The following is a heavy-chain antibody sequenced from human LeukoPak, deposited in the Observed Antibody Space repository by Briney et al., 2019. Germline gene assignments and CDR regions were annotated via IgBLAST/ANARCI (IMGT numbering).Heavy chain of an antibody. CDR1: GYTFTSYA. V-gene: IGHV1-3*01. CDR2: INAGNGST. CDR3: ASSSLGAVPFDY. D-gene: IGHD3-16*01. J-gene: IGHJ4*02. Sequence: ASVKVSCKASGYTFTSYAMHWVRQAPGQRLEWMGWINAGNGSTKYSQKFQGRVTITRDTSASTAYMELSSLRSEDTAVYYCASSSLGAVPFDYWGQGTLVTVSS.